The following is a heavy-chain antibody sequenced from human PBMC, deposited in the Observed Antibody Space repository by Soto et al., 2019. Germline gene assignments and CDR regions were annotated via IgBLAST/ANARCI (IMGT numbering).Heavy chain of an antibody. CDR1: GDSVSSNIAA. Sequence: PSQTLSLTYAISGDSVSSNIAAWSWIRQSPSRGLEWLGRTYYRSRWYNDYAVSVKSRISINPDTSKNQFSLQLNSVTPEDTAVYYCARGRPAYYGMDVWGQGTTVTVSS. CDR3: ARGRPAYYGMDV. V-gene: IGHV6-1*01. D-gene: IGHD6-6*01. J-gene: IGHJ6*02. CDR2: TYYRSRWYN.